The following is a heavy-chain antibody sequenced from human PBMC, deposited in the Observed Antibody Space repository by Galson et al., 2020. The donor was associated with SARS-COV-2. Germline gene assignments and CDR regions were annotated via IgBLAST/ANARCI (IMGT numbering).Heavy chain of an antibody. CDR1: GFTFSNYA. J-gene: IGHJ3*02. V-gene: IGHV3-30*04. D-gene: IGHD1-26*01. Sequence: GGSLRLSCAASGFTFSNYAMHWVRQAPGKGLEWVAVISYDGSNKYYADSVKGRFTISRDNSKNTLYLQMNSLRAEDTAVYYCARVTSGTYYGAFDIWGQGTMVTVSS. CDR2: ISYDGSNK. CDR3: ARVTSGTYYGAFDI.